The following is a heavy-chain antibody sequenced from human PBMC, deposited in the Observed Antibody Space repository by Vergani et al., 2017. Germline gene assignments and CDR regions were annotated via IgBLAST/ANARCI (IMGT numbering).Heavy chain of an antibody. CDR3: ARVRRDDSSGYYYYYGMDV. CDR2: IFPSGNS. CDR1: GDSITNGGFS. V-gene: IGHV4-30-2*05. J-gene: IGHJ6*02. Sequence: QLQLQQSGPGLVKPSQTLSLTCAVSGDSITNGGFSWNWIRQPPGKGPEWIGYIFPSGNSDYNPSLKNRVSISLDKSKNQFSLKLSSVTAADTAVYYCARVRRDDSSGYYYYYGMDVWGQGTTVTVSS. D-gene: IGHD3-22*01.